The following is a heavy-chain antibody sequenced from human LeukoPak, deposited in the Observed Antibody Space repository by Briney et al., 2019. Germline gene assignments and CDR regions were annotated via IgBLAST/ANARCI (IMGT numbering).Heavy chain of an antibody. CDR2: IYYSGST. CDR3: GRHGGYDSSGYWFDP. V-gene: IGHV4-39*01. D-gene: IGHD3-22*01. J-gene: IGHJ5*02. CDR1: GGSISSSSYY. Sequence: PSETLSLTCTVSGGSISSSSYYWGSIRQPPGKGLEWIGSIYYSGSTYYNPSLKSRVTISVDTSKNQFSLKLSSVIAADTAVYYCGRHGGYDSSGYWFDPWGQGTQVTVSS.